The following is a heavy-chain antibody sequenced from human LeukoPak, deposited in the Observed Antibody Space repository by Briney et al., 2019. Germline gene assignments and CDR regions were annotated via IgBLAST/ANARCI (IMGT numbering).Heavy chain of an antibody. CDR2: INPNSGGT. CDR3: ARVQYDYVWGSYRYNYFDY. J-gene: IGHJ4*02. CDR1: GYTFTGYY. D-gene: IGHD3-16*02. V-gene: IGHV1-2*02. Sequence: ASVKVFCKASGYTFTGYYMHWVRQAPGQGLEWMGWINPNSGGTNYAQKFQGRVTMTRDTSISTAYMELSRLRSDDTAVYYCARVQYDYVWGSYRYNYFDYWGQGTLVTVSS.